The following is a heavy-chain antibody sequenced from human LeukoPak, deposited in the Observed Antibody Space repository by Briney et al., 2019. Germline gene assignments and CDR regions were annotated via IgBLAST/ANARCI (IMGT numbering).Heavy chain of an antibody. V-gene: IGHV1-2*02. CDR3: PRGRLKWSYGYVY. J-gene: IGHJ4*02. CDR1: GYTSTGYY. Sequence: APVKVFCKASGYTSTGYYMHWGRQAPGQGLESMRWINPNSGATTYAQKFQDRVTMTRDTCISADYMELSRLRSDDTAVYYCPRGRLKWSYGYVYWGQGTLVTVSS. CDR2: INPNSGAT. D-gene: IGHD5-18*01.